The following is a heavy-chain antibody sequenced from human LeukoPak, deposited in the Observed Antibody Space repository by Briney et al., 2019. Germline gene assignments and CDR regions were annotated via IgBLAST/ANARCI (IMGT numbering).Heavy chain of an antibody. CDR3: ARVGITMVRGARSHFDY. CDR1: GYSISSGYY. Sequence: KASETLSLTCTVSGYSISSGYYWGWIRQPPGKGLEWIGSIYHSGSTYYNPSLKSRVTISVDTSKNQFSLKLSSVTAADTAVYYCARVGITMVRGARSHFDYWGRGTLVTVSS. V-gene: IGHV4-38-2*02. J-gene: IGHJ4*02. D-gene: IGHD3-10*01. CDR2: IYHSGST.